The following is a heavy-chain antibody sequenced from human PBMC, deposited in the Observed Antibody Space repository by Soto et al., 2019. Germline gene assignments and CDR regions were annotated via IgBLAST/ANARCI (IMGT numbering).Heavy chain of an antibody. D-gene: IGHD6-13*01. Sequence: ASVKVSCKASGYTFTGYYMHWVRQAPGQGXEWMGWINPNSGGTNYAQKFQGRVTMTRDTSISTAYMELSRLRSDDTAVYYCARDPPGSIAAAGTRYYYYGMDVWGQGTTVTVSS. CDR2: INPNSGGT. CDR1: GYTFTGYY. V-gene: IGHV1-2*02. J-gene: IGHJ6*02. CDR3: ARDPPGSIAAAGTRYYYYGMDV.